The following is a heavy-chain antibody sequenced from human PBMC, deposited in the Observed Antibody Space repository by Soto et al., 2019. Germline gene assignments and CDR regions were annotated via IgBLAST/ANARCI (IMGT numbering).Heavy chain of an antibody. Sequence: EVQLLESGGGLVEPGGSRRLSCAASGFTFSSYTMSWVRQAPGKGLEWVSTISGSGSSTYSADSVKGRFTISRDNSKNTLYLQMNILRVDDTAIYYCAKAWGIDYWGQGTLVTVAS. CDR3: AKAWGIDY. CDR1: GFTFSSYT. D-gene: IGHD7-27*01. V-gene: IGHV3-23*01. CDR2: ISGSGSST. J-gene: IGHJ4*02.